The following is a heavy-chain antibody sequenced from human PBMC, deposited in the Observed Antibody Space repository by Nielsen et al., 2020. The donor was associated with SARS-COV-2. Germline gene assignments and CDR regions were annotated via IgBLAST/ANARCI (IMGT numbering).Heavy chain of an antibody. CDR3: AREGSEEDFWSSFDY. J-gene: IGHJ4*02. CDR2: ISYDGSNK. V-gene: IGHV3-30*03. Sequence: GESLKISCAASGFTFSSYGMHWVRQAPGKGLEWVAVISYDGSNKYYADSVKGRFTISRDNAKNSLYLQMNSLRAEDTAVYYCAREGSEEDFWSSFDYWGQGTLVTVSS. D-gene: IGHD3-3*01. CDR1: GFTFSSYG.